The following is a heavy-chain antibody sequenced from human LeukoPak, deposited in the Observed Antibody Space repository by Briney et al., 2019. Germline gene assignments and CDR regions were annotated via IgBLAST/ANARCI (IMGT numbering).Heavy chain of an antibody. D-gene: IGHD1-1*01. CDR3: ARDYPTSGIVTIFDY. V-gene: IGHV3-23*01. CDR2: ITASGGST. J-gene: IGHJ4*02. Sequence: HPGGSLRLSCASSGFTFNNYAMTWVRQAPGKGLEWVSYITASGGSTYCVDSVKGRDTITGDNSMNTQNLQMSSLRAEDTAVYYCARDYPTSGIVTIFDYWGQGTLVTVSS. CDR1: GFTFNNYA.